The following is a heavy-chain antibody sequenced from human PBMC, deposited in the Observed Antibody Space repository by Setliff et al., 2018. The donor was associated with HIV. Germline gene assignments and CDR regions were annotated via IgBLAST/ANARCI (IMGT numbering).Heavy chain of an antibody. D-gene: IGHD2-15*01. CDR3: ARARRAGSGPKYFQH. CDR2: IFYTGST. V-gene: IGHV4-39*01. CDR1: GGSISSNSYY. J-gene: IGHJ1*01. Sequence: SETLSLTCTVSGGSISSNSYYWGWIRQPTGKGLEWIGSIFYTGSTYYNPSLQSRVTISVDTSKNQFSLSLSSVTAADTAVYYCARARRAGSGPKYFQHWGQGTLVTVSS.